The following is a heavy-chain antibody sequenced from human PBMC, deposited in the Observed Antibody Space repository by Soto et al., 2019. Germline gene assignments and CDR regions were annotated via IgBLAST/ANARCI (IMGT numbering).Heavy chain of an antibody. V-gene: IGHV4-59*01. CDR2: IYYSGST. J-gene: IGHJ6*03. D-gene: IGHD3-10*01. Sequence: SETLSLTCTVSGGSISSYYWSWIRQPPGKGLEWIGYIYYSGSTNYNPSLKSRVTISVDTSKNQFSLKLSSVTAADTAVYYCARGHYYGSGSYYNGRKRTYYYYYYMDVWGKGTTVTVSS. CDR3: ARGHYYGSGSYYNGRKRTYYYYYYMDV. CDR1: GGSISSYY.